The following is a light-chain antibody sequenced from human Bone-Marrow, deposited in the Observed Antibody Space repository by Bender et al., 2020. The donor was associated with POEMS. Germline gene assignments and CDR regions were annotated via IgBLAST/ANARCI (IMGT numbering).Light chain of an antibody. V-gene: IGLV1-44*01. CDR2: SSH. J-gene: IGLJ3*02. Sequence: QSVLTQPPSASGTPGQRVTIPCSGGSSNIGAHDVNWYQHLPGTAPKLLIYSSHRRPSEVPDRFSGSRSGTSASLAISGLQSEDEADYYCAVWDDSLNGWVFGGGTKLTVL. CDR3: AVWDDSLNGWV. CDR1: SSNIGAHD.